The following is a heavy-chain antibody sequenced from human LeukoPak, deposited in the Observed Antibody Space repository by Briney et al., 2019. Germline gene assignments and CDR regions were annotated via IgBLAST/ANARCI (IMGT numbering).Heavy chain of an antibody. CDR3: AREGGPYRPLDY. CDR1: AGSITSTNY. J-gene: IGHJ4*02. Sequence: SETLSLTCGVSAGSITSTNYWTWVRQPPGKGLEWIGEVNLQGSTNYNPSLMGRVAISVGMSENHISLQLTSVTAADTAVYYCAREGGPYRPLDYSGQGTLVTVSS. CDR2: VNLQGST. V-gene: IGHV4-4*02.